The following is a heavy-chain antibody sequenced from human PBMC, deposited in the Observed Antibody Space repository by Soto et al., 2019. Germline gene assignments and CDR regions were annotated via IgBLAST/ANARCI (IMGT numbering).Heavy chain of an antibody. CDR1: GFTFSSYS. CDR2: TSSSSSYI. D-gene: IGHD6-13*01. J-gene: IGHJ6*02. V-gene: IGHV3-21*01. Sequence: GGYLRLSCAASGFTFSSYSMNWVRQAPGKGLEWGSSTSSSSSYIYYADSVKGRFTISRDNAKNSLYLQMNSLRAEDTAVYYCAREGSSWYLSRDYYGMDVWGQGTTVTVSS. CDR3: AREGSSWYLSRDYYGMDV.